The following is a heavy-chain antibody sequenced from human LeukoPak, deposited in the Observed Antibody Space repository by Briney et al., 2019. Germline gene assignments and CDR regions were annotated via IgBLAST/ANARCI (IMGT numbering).Heavy chain of an antibody. CDR2: IYTSGTI. J-gene: IGHJ5*02. Sequence: SETLSLTCTVSGGSISSYYWSWIRQPAGTALEWIGRIYTSGTITYNPSLKSRVTMSVDTSKNQFSLKLSSVTAADTAVYYCAXXXGTTGEVKFDPWGQGTLVTVSS. V-gene: IGHV4-4*07. CDR1: GGSISSYY. D-gene: IGHD4-17*01. CDR3: AXXXGTTGEVKFDP.